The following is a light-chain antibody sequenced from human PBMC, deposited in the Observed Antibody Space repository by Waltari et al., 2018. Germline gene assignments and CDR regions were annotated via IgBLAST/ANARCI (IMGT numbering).Light chain of an antibody. CDR2: WAS. J-gene: IGKJ5*01. CDR1: QSLLSSFNSKTY. Sequence: DIVLTQSPDSLAVSLGERATINGKSSQSLLSSFNSKTYSAWYQQKPGKPPKLLINWASARGSGVPERFSGSGSETDFTLTISSLQAEDVAVYYCHHYYIPPLTFGQGTRLEIK. CDR3: HHYYIPPLT. V-gene: IGKV4-1*01.